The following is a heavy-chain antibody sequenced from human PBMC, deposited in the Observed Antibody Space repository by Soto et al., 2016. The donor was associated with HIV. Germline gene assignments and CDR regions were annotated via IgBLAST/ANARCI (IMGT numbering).Heavy chain of an antibody. Sequence: EVQLLESGGGLVQPGGSLRLSCAASGFTFKSHAMNWVRQAPGKGLEWVSSISATGGDTYYADSVKGRFTISRDNSKSTLYLQMNSLRAEDTAIFYCAKEGGEEYHYDSSGYYYRTYDYWGQGSLVTVSS. D-gene: IGHD3-22*01. J-gene: IGHJ4*02. CDR1: GFTFKSHA. CDR3: AKEGGEEYHYDSSGYYYRTYDY. CDR2: ISATGGDT. V-gene: IGHV3-23*01.